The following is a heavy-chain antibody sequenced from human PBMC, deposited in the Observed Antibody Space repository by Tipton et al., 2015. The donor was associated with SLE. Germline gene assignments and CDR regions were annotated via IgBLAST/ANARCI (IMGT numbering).Heavy chain of an antibody. CDR2: IYYSGST. D-gene: IGHD1-1*01. Sequence: TLSLTCTVSGGSISSYYWSWIRQPPGKGLEWIGYIYYSGSTYYNPSLKSRVTISVDTSKNQFSLKLSSVTAADTAVYYCAREEVPRTRGFDYWGQGTLVTVSS. V-gene: IGHV4-59*12. CDR1: GGSISSYY. J-gene: IGHJ4*02. CDR3: AREEVPRTRGFDY.